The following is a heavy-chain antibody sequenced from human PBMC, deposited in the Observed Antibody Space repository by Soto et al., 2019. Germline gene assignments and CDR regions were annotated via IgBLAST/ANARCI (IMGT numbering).Heavy chain of an antibody. V-gene: IGHV5-51*01. Sequence: ESLKISCKGSGYSFTSYWIGWVRQMPGKGLEWMGIIYPGDSDTRYSPSFQGQVTISADKSISTAYLQWSSLKASDTAMYYCATVTTSRDYYYGMDVWGQGTTVTVSS. D-gene: IGHD4-4*01. CDR1: GYSFTSYW. CDR2: IYPGDSDT. CDR3: ATVTTSRDYYYGMDV. J-gene: IGHJ6*02.